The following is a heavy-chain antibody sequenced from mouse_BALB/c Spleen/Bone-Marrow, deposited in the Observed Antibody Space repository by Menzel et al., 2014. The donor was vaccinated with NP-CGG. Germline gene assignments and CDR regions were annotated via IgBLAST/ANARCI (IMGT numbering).Heavy chain of an antibody. CDR1: GYTFTDYV. D-gene: IGHD4-1*01. CDR3: ATGTYY. Sequence: VQLQQSGPVLVKPGASAKMSCKASGYTFTDYVISWVKQRTGQGLEWIGEIYPGSGSTYYNEKFKGKATLTADKSSNTAYMQLSSLTSEDSAVYFCATGTYYWGQGTSLTVS. CDR2: IYPGSGST. J-gene: IGHJ2*02. V-gene: IGHV1-77*01.